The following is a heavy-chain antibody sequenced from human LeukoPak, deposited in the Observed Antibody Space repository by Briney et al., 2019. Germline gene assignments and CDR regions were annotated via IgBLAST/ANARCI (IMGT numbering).Heavy chain of an antibody. CDR1: GYTPPEIF. D-gene: IGHD4-17*01. CDR3: ATDYIYGDYPGENLPVDY. J-gene: IGHJ4*02. CDR2: FYAEDGET. V-gene: IGHV1-24*01. Sequence: ASVKVSCKVSGYTPPEIFIPRVRQAPGKGVEWVGGFYAEDGETIYAQKFQGRVTMTEDTSTDTAYMELSSLRSEDTAVYYCATDYIYGDYPGENLPVDYWGQGTLVTVSS.